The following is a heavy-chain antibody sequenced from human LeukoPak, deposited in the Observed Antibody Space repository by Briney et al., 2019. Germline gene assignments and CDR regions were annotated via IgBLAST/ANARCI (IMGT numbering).Heavy chain of an antibody. D-gene: IGHD3-22*01. CDR3: ARGGYDSSGYYYGAFDI. V-gene: IGHV3-33*01. Sequence: GRSLRLSCAASGFTFSSYGMHWVRQAQGKGLEWVAVIWYDGSNKYYADSVKGRFTISRDNSKNTLYLQMNSLRAEDTAVYYCARGGYDSSGYYYGAFDIWGQGTMVTVSS. J-gene: IGHJ3*02. CDR1: GFTFSSYG. CDR2: IWYDGSNK.